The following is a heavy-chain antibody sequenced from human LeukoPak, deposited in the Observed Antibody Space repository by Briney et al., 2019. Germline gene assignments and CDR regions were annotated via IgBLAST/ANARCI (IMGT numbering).Heavy chain of an antibody. D-gene: IGHD3-9*01. V-gene: IGHV1-2*02. CDR3: ARDLYDILTGYYSLLFEY. Sequence: GASVKVSCKASGYTFTGYYMHWVRQAPGQGLEWMGWINPNSGGTNDAQKFKGRVTTTRDTSISTAYMELSRLRSDDTAVYYCARDLYDILTGYYSLLFEYWGQGTLVTVSS. CDR2: INPNSGGT. J-gene: IGHJ4*02. CDR1: GYTFTGYY.